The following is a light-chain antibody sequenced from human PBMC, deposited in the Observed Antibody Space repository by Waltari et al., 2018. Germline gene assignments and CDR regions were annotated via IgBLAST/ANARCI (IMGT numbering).Light chain of an antibody. J-gene: IGKJ4*01. CDR2: AAS. V-gene: IGKV1-33*01. Sequence: EIQMTQSPSSLSTSVGDRFTIPCQTNQDISNYLNWYQQKPGKAPKLLIYAASNLETGVPSRFSGSGSGTNFTFTISSLQPEDIATYYCQQHDNLPLAFGGGTKVEIK. CDR1: QDISNY. CDR3: QQHDNLPLA.